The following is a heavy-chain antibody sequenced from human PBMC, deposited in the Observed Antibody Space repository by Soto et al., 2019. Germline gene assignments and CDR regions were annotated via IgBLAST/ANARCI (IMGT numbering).Heavy chain of an antibody. CDR3: ARDRVVAAITDAFDI. CDR1: GYTFTGYY. V-gene: IGHV1-2*02. J-gene: IGHJ3*02. CDR2: INPNSGGT. Sequence: GASVKVSCKASGYTFTGYYMHWVRQAPGQGLEWMGWINPNSGGTNYAQKFQGRVTMTRDTSISTAYMELSRLRSDDTAVYYCARDRVVAAITDAFDIWGQGTMVT. D-gene: IGHD2-15*01.